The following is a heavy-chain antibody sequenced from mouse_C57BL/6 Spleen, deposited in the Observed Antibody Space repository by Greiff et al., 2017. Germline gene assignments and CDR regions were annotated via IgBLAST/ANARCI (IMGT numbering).Heavy chain of an antibody. CDR2: ISYDGSN. Sequence: EVQVVESGPGLVKPSQSLSLTCSVTGYSITSGYYWNWIRQFPGNKLEWMGYISYDGSNNYNPSLKNRISITRDTSKNQFFLKLNSVTTEDTATYYCARWYYGSSYSDYWGQGTTLTVSS. D-gene: IGHD1-1*01. CDR1: GYSITSGYY. J-gene: IGHJ2*01. V-gene: IGHV3-6*01. CDR3: ARWYYGSSYSDY.